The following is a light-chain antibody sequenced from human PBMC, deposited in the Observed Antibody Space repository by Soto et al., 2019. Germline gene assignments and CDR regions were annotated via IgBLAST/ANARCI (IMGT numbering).Light chain of an antibody. CDR1: SSDIDTYNY. CDR3: SSYKSSTDYV. CDR2: EVT. V-gene: IGLV2-14*01. J-gene: IGLJ1*01. Sequence: QSVLTQPASVSGSPGQSITISCTGTSSDIDTYNYVSWYQQHPGKAPKLIIYEVTNRPSGVSNRLSGSTSGDAASLTISGLRAEDEADYYCSSYKSSTDYVFGTGT.